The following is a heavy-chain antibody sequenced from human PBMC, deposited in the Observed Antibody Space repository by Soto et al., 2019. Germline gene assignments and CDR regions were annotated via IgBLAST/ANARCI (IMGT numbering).Heavy chain of an antibody. CDR1: GFSLTTSGVG. CDR2: IFWDDDK. J-gene: IGHJ4*02. D-gene: IGHD2-8*02. V-gene: IGHV2-5*02. Sequence: SGPTLVNPTQTLTLTCSFSGFSLTTSGVGVGWVRQSPEKALEWLALIFWDDDKRYSPSLRSRLTIAKDTSKNQVVLTLTNVEPVDTATYYCARILTTTGGHFDSWGQGALVTVLL. CDR3: ARILTTTGGHFDS.